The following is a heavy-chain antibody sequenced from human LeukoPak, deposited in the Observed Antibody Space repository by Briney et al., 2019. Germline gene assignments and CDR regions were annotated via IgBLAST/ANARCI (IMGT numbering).Heavy chain of an antibody. D-gene: IGHD6-6*01. Sequence: SETLSLTCTVSGGSISSSSYYWGWIRQPPGKGLEWIGSIYYSGSTYYNPSLKSRVTISVDTSKNQFSLKLSSVTAADTAVYYCARVREYNPDYWGQGTVVTVSS. CDR1: GGSISSSSYY. CDR2: IYYSGST. V-gene: IGHV4-39*07. CDR3: ARVREYNPDY. J-gene: IGHJ4*02.